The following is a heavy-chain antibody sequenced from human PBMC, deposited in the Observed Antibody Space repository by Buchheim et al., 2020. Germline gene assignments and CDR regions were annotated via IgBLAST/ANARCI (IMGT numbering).Heavy chain of an antibody. V-gene: IGHV4-30-2*01. CDR2: IYHCGST. D-gene: IGHD6-19*01. CDR1: GGSISSGGYS. Sequence: QLQLQESGSGLVKPSQTLSLTCAVSGGSISSGGYSWSWIRQPPGKGLEWIGFIYHCGSTYYNPSLKSRVTISVHRSKNQFSLKLSSVTAADTAVYYCAREYVAVAGANWFDPWGQGTL. CDR3: AREYVAVAGANWFDP. J-gene: IGHJ5*02.